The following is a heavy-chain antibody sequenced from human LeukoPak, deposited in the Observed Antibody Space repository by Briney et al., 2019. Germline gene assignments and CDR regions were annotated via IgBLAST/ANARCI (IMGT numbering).Heavy chain of an antibody. J-gene: IGHJ6*02. CDR1: GFPFSSYA. Sequence: GGSLRLSCSASGFPFSSYAMHWVRQAPGKGLEYVSAISDSGGSKYYADSVNATFTISTDNSNTPLYLQMSSLRAEDTAVYFCVRGYSFGPYGMDVWGQGTTVTVSS. V-gene: IGHV3-64D*09. CDR3: VRGYSFGPYGMDV. CDR2: ISDSGGSK. D-gene: IGHD2-15*01.